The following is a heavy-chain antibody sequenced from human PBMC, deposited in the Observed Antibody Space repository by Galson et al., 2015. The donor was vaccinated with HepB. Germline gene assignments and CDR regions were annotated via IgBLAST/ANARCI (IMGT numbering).Heavy chain of an antibody. CDR1: GYTFTRYG. J-gene: IGHJ4*02. V-gene: IGHV1-18*01. D-gene: IGHD2-2*01. CDR2: ISAYNGNT. CDR3: ARTRGGPAATLFDY. Sequence: QSGAAVKKPGDSVKVSCKASGYTFTRYGISCVRQAPGQGLEWMGWISAYNGNTNYAQKLQGRVTMTTDTSTSTAYMELRSLRSDDTAVYYCARTRGGPAATLFDYWGQGTLVTVSS.